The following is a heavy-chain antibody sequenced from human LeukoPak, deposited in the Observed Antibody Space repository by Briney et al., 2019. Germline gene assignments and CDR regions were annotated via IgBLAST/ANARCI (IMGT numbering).Heavy chain of an antibody. CDR1: GFTFSSYW. CDR2: INSDGSGT. V-gene: IGHV3-74*01. J-gene: IGHJ5*02. CDR3: ARGGYNWNDDWFDP. Sequence: GGSLRLSCAASGFTFSSYWMHWVRQAPGKGLVWVSRINSDGSGTSYADSVKGRFTISRDNAKNTLYLQMNSLRAEDTAVYYCARGGYNWNDDWFDPWGQGTLVTVSS. D-gene: IGHD1-1*01.